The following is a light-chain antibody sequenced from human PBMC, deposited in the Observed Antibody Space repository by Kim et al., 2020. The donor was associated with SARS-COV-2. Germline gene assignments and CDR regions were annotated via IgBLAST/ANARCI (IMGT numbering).Light chain of an antibody. CDR3: QQAYHTPRT. V-gene: IGKV1-39*01. CDR1: QNIYTD. J-gene: IGKJ1*01. CDR2: STS. Sequence: GNKITITDHASQNIYTDLKWYQQKPGKAPEVRIYSTSNLRGGVPSMFSGSGSGTDFTLTISSLQPEDFATYYCQQAYHTPRTFGQGTKVDIK.